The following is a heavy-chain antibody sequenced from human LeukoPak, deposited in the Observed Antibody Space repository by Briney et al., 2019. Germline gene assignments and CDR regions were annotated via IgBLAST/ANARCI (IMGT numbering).Heavy chain of an antibody. CDR3: ANVGRGYSSSWYAY. D-gene: IGHD6-13*01. J-gene: IGHJ4*02. CDR2: ISSSSSTI. V-gene: IGHV3-48*03. Sequence: GGSLRLSCAASGFTFSSYEMNWVRQAPGKGLEWVSYISSSSSTIYYADSVKGRFTISRDNAKNSLYLQMNSLRAEDTAVYYCANVGRGYSSSWYAYWGQGTLVTVSS. CDR1: GFTFSSYE.